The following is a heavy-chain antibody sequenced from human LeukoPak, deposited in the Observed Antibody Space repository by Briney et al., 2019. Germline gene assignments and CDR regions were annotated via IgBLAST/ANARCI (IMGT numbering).Heavy chain of an antibody. CDR3: ASQPTTEIGIDY. Sequence: SETLSLTCTVSAGSISSRVYYWGWIRQAPGKGLEWIGSINYGGTTYYNPSLKSRVTMSVDMYKNQFSLHLSFVTAANTAVYYCASQPTTEIGIDYWGQGTLVTVSS. CDR2: INYGGTT. J-gene: IGHJ4*02. V-gene: IGHV4-39*01. D-gene: IGHD4-11*01. CDR1: AGSISSRVYY.